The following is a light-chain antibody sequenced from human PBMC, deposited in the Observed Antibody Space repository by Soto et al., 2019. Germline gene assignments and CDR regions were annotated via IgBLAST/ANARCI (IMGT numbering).Light chain of an antibody. J-gene: IGKJ1*01. CDR1: QSVSSNY. CDR3: QHYGSSPET. CDR2: GAS. V-gene: IGKV3-20*01. Sequence: EIVLTQSPGTLSLSPGERATLSCRASQSVSSNYLAWYQQKPGQAPRLLIYGASSRATGIPDRFSGSGSGTDFTLTISRLEPEDFAVYYCQHYGSSPETFG.